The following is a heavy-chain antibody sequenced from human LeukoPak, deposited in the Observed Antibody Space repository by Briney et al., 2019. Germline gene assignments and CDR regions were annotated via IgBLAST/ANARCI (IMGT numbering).Heavy chain of an antibody. CDR3: ASLYGDYGPGGFDY. CDR2: IYHSGST. D-gene: IGHD4-17*01. J-gene: IGHJ4*02. CDR1: GYSISSGYY. Sequence: SETLSLTCAVSGYSISSGYYWGWIRQPPGKGLEWIWSIYHSGSTYYNPSLRRRVTISVDTSNNQFSLKLSSVTAADTAVYYRASLYGDYGPGGFDYGGQGTLVTVSS. V-gene: IGHV4-38-2*01.